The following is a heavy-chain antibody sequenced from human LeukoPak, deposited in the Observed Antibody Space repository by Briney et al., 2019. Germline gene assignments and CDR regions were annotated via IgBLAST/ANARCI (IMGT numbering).Heavy chain of an antibody. Sequence: GGSLRLSCAASGFTFSSYAMSWVRQAPGKGLEWVSAISGSGGSTYYADSVKGRFTISKDNSKNTLYLQMNSLRAEDTAVYYCAKDEDARPMYFQDWGQGTLVTVSS. CDR1: GFTFSSYA. V-gene: IGHV3-23*01. CDR2: ISGSGGST. J-gene: IGHJ1*01. D-gene: IGHD3-10*02. CDR3: AKDEDARPMYFQD.